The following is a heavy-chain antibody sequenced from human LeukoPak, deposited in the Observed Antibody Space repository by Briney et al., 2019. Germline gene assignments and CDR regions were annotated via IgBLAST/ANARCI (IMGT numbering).Heavy chain of an antibody. CDR3: ARALAVAWYFDY. Sequence: ASVKVSCKASGYTFTSYDISWVRQATGQGLEWMGWMNPISGNTGYAQKFQGRVTMTRDTSTSTVYMELSSLRSEDTAVYYCARALAVAWYFDYWGQGTLVTVSS. CDR1: GYTFTSYD. V-gene: IGHV1-8*01. CDR2: MNPISGNT. D-gene: IGHD6-19*01. J-gene: IGHJ4*02.